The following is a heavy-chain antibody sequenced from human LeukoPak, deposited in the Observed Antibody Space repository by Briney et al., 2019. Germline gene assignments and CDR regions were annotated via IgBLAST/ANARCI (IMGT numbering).Heavy chain of an antibody. CDR1: GFTFSDYY. CDR3: ARGLWFGEHFDI. J-gene: IGHJ3*02. CDR2: ISSSGSTI. Sequence: GGSLRLSCAASGFTFSDYYMSWIRQAPGKGLEWVSYISSSGSTIYYADSVKSRFTISRDNAKNSLYLQMNGLRAEDTAVYYCARGLWFGEHFDIWGQGTMVTVSS. D-gene: IGHD3-10*01. V-gene: IGHV3-11*01.